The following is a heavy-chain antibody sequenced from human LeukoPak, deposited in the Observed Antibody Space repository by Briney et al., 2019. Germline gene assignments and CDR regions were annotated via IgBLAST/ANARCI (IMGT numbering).Heavy chain of an antibody. CDR3: ARGGEVPYSGSYSIDY. CDR2: LYYTGST. CDR1: DGSISSGGYY. D-gene: IGHD1-26*01. V-gene: IGHV4-31*03. J-gene: IGHJ4*02. Sequence: SETLSLTCTVSDGSISSGGYYWSWIRQHPGKGLEWIGYLYYTGSTYYNPSLKSRVTISVDTSKNQFSLKLSSVTAADTAVYYCARGGEVPYSGSYSIDYWGQGTLVTVSS.